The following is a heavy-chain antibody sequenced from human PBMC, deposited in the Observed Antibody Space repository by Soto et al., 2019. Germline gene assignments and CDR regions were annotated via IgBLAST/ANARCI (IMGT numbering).Heavy chain of an antibody. J-gene: IGHJ6*02. CDR3: ARDLVVPAARRGYYYYYGMDV. V-gene: IGHV4-30-4*01. CDR1: GGSISSGDYY. D-gene: IGHD2-2*01. Sequence: PSETLSLTCTVSGGSISSGDYYWSWIRQPPGKGLEWIGYIYYSGSTYYNPSLKSRVTMSVDTSKNQFSLKLSSVTAADTAVYYCARDLVVPAARRGYYYYYGMDVWGQGTTVTVS. CDR2: IYYSGST.